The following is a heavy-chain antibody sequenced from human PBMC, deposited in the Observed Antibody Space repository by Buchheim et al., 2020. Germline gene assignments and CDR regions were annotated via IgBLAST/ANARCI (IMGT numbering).Heavy chain of an antibody. Sequence: EVQLVESGGGLVQPGGSLRLSCGASGFTFSSYWMSWVRQAPGKGLELVANIKHDGTAQFYVDSVKGRFTISRANAKNSLYLQMNSLRVEDTAVYYCSRAEDYWGQGTL. CDR3: SRAEDY. J-gene: IGHJ4*02. V-gene: IGHV3-7*01. CDR2: IKHDGTAQ. CDR1: GFTFSSYW. D-gene: IGHD1-14*01.